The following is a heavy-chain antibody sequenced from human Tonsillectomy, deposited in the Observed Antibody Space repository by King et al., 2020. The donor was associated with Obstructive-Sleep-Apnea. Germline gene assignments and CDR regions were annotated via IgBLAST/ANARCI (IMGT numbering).Heavy chain of an antibody. CDR2: IYYSVST. V-gene: IGHV4-39*07. Sequence: QLQESGPGLVKPSETLSLTCTVSGGSISSSSYYWGWIRQPPGKGLEWIGSIYYSVSTYYNPSLKSRVTISVDTSKNQFSLKLSSVTAADTAVYYCARGGTMIVVVDYWGQGTLVTVSS. CDR3: ARGGTMIVVVDY. D-gene: IGHD3-22*01. J-gene: IGHJ4*02. CDR1: GGSISSSSYY.